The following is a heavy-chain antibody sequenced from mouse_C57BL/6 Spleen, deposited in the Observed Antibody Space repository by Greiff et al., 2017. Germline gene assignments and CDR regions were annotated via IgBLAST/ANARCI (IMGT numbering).Heavy chain of an antibody. CDR1: GYSFTGYF. CDR2: INPYNGDT. J-gene: IGHJ3*01. D-gene: IGHD2-1*01. Sequence: EVKLMESGPELVKPGDSVKISCKASGYSFTGYFMNWVMQSHGKSLEWIGRINPYNGDTFYNQKFKGKATLTVDKSSSTAHMELRSLTSEDSAVYYCARHYGNYEAWFAYWGQGTLVTVSA. V-gene: IGHV1-20*01. CDR3: ARHYGNYEAWFAY.